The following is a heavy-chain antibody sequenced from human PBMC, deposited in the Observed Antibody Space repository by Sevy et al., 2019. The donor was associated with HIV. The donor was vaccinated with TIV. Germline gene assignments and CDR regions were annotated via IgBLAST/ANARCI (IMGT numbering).Heavy chain of an antibody. CDR1: GYTFTSYG. CDR2: ISAYNGNT. Sequence: ASVKVSCKASGYTFTSYGISWVRQAPGQGLEWMGWISAYNGNTNYAQKLQGRVTMTTDTSTSTAYMELRSLRSDDTAVYYCARDLDEGDCSGGSCYHLDYWGQGTLVTVSS. CDR3: ARDLDEGDCSGGSCYHLDY. J-gene: IGHJ4*02. V-gene: IGHV1-18*01. D-gene: IGHD2-15*01.